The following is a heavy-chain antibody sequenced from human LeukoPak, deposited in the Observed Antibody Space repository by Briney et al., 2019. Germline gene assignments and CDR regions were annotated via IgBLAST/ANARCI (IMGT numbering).Heavy chain of an antibody. Sequence: PSETLSLTCAVSSYSISSDYYWGWIRQPPGKGLEWIGAIFHSGSTYYNPSLVSWVSMSVDTSKNQFSLKLYSVTAADTAVYSCARHSQWGLVPWTFDIWGRGTMVTVSS. CDR2: IFHSGST. D-gene: IGHD2-21*01. V-gene: IGHV4-38-2*01. CDR3: ARHSQWGLVPWTFDI. CDR1: SYSISSDYY. J-gene: IGHJ3*02.